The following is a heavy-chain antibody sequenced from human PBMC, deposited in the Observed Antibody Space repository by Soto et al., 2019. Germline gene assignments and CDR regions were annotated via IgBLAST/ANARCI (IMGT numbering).Heavy chain of an antibody. CDR3: ARSIPDSRGGGMDV. Sequence: SETLSLTCTVSGGSITSYYWTLMRQPPGQGLEWIGYISDIGSTSYNPSLTSRVTMLVDTSKKQFSLKLSSVTEADSAVYFCARSIPDSRGGGMDVWGQGATVTVSS. J-gene: IGHJ6*02. D-gene: IGHD3-10*01. CDR1: GGSITSYY. CDR2: ISDIGST. V-gene: IGHV4-59*01.